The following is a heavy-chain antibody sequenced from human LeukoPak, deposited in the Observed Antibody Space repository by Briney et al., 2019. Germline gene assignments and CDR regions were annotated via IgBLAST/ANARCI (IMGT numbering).Heavy chain of an antibody. CDR2: IYSGGST. CDR1: GFTFSSYA. V-gene: IGHV3-53*01. J-gene: IGHJ4*02. CDR3: ARRAAADFSFDY. Sequence: GGSLRLSCAASGFTFSSYAMSWVRQAPGKGLEWVSFIYSGGSTYYADSVKGRFTISRDNSKNTLYLQMNSLRAEDTALYYCARRAAADFSFDYWGQGTLVTVSS. D-gene: IGHD6-13*01.